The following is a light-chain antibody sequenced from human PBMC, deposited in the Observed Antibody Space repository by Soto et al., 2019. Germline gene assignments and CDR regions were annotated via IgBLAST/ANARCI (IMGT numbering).Light chain of an antibody. Sequence: DIQMTQSPSTLSASVGDRVTITCRASQSVSIWLAWYQQKPGKAPDLLIYKASSLQSGVPSRFSGSGSGTEFTLTIDSLQPEVFATYFCQQHHEYAAWTFGQGTKVESK. CDR3: QQHHEYAAWT. CDR2: KAS. J-gene: IGKJ1*01. CDR1: QSVSIW. V-gene: IGKV1-5*03.